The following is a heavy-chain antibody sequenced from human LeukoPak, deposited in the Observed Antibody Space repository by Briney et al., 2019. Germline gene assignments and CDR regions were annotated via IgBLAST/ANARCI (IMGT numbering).Heavy chain of an antibody. CDR1: KFTFRSYD. CDR2: IRHDGSNK. D-gene: IGHD6-19*01. J-gene: IGHJ5*02. Sequence: QPGGSLRLSCAASKFTFRSYDMQWVRQAPGKGLEWVAFIRHDGSNKDYLDSVKGRFTISRDNSKNTLYLQMNSLRIEDTAVYYCAKGAHSSGWPHNWFDPWGQGTLVTVSS. CDR3: AKGAHSSGWPHNWFDP. V-gene: IGHV3-30*02.